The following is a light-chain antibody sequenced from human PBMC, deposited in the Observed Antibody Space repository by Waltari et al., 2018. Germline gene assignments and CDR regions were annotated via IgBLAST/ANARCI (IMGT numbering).Light chain of an antibody. J-gene: IGLJ2*01. V-gene: IGLV3-1*01. CDR3: QAWDSSTVV. CDR2: QDS. CDR1: KLGEKY. Sequence: SFELTQPPPVSVSPGQTASITCTGDKLGEKYACWYQQKPGQSPVLVIYQDSKRPPGIPERFSGSNSGNTATLTISGTQAMDEADYYCQAWDSSTVVFGGGTKLTVL.